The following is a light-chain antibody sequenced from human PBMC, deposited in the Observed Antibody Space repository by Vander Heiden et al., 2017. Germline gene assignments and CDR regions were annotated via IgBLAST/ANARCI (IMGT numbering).Light chain of an antibody. V-gene: IGKV1-27*01. CDR1: QDISNY. J-gene: IGKJ5*01. CDR2: TAS. Sequence: DIQLTQSPSSLSASLGDRVTITCRASQDISNYLAWYQQKPGKAPKLLIYTASTVQSGVPSRFSGSGSGTDFTLTISSLQPEDVATYYCQKYNSAPQITFGQGTRLDI. CDR3: QKYNSAPQIT.